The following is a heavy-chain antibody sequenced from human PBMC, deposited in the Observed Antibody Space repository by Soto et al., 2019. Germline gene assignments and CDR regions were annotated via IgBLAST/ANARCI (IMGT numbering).Heavy chain of an antibody. CDR3: TTRYSGSYFPRSPSFDY. J-gene: IGHJ4*02. CDR2: IKSKTDGGTT. D-gene: IGHD1-26*01. Sequence: GGSLRLSCAASGFTFSNAWMSWVRQAPGKGLEWVGRIKSKTDGGTTDYAAPVKGRFTISRDDSKNTLYLQMNSLKTEDTAVYYCTTRYSGSYFPRSPSFDYWGQGTLVTVSS. V-gene: IGHV3-15*01. CDR1: GFTFSNAW.